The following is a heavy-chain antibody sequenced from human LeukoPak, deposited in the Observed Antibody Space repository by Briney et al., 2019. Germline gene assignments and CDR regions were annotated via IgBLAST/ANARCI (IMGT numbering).Heavy chain of an antibody. J-gene: IGHJ5*02. CDR1: GGSISSGGYY. V-gene: IGHV4-31*03. D-gene: IGHD3-22*01. Sequence: PSETLSLTCTVSGGSISSGGYYWSWIRQHPGKGLEWIGYIYYSGSTYYNPSLKSRVTISVDTSKNQFSLKLSSVTAAGTAVYYCARDFFPYYDSSGHNWFDPWGQGTLVTVSS. CDR2: IYYSGST. CDR3: ARDFFPYYDSSGHNWFDP.